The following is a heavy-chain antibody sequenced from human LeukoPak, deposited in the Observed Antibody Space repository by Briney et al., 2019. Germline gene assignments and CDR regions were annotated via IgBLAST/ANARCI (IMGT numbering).Heavy chain of an antibody. CDR1: GFTFSGYA. J-gene: IGHJ4*02. Sequence: GGSLRLSCVGSGFTFSGYAMSWVRQVPGKGLEWVSSISSSSSYIYYADSVKGRFTISRDNAKNSLYLQMNSLRAEDTAVYYCAPFYDSSGYSSYWGQGTLVTVSS. D-gene: IGHD3-22*01. CDR3: APFYDSSGYSSY. V-gene: IGHV3-21*01. CDR2: ISSSSSYI.